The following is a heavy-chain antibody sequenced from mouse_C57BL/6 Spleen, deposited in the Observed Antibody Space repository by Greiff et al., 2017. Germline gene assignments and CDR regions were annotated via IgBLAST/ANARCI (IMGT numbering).Heavy chain of an antibody. Sequence: QVQLQQPGAELVKPGASVKLSCKASGYTFTSYWLQWVKQRPGPGLEWIGEIDPSDLYTNYNQKFKGKATLSVDTSSSTAYMQLSSLTSEDSAVYYCARGRYSQDYYAMDYWGQGTSVTVSS. V-gene: IGHV1-50*01. CDR2: IDPSDLYT. J-gene: IGHJ4*01. CDR1: GYTFTSYW. D-gene: IGHD2-14*01. CDR3: ARGRYSQDYYAMDY.